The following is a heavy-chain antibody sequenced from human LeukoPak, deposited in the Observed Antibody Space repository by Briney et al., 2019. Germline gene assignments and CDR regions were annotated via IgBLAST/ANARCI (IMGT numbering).Heavy chain of an antibody. CDR2: ISGSGGST. D-gene: IGHD6-19*01. CDR1: GFTVSSNY. V-gene: IGHV3-23*01. CDR3: AKVYSAGWYPGYFDY. Sequence: HPGGSLRLSCAASGFTVSSNYMSWVRQAPGKGLEWVSAISGSGGSTFYADSVKGRFTISRDNSKNTLYLQMNSLRAEDTAVYYCAKVYSAGWYPGYFDYWGQGTLVTVSS. J-gene: IGHJ4*02.